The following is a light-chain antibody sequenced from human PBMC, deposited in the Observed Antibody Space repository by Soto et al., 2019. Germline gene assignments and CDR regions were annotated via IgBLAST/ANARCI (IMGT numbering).Light chain of an antibody. Sequence: DIQMTQSPSTLSASVGDRVTITCRASQSISGWLAWYHQKPGKAPKLLMYKASTLESGVPSRFSGSGSGTEFTLTISSLQPDDFATYYCQQYSSYWTFGQGTKVEIK. CDR3: QQYSSYWT. CDR1: QSISGW. V-gene: IGKV1-5*03. J-gene: IGKJ1*01. CDR2: KAS.